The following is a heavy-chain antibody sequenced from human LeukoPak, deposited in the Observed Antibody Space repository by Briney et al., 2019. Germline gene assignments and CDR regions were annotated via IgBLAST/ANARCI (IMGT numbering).Heavy chain of an antibody. Sequence: GASVKVCCKASGYTFTSYYMHWVRQAPGQGLEWMGIINPSGGSTSYAQKFQGRVTMTRDTSTSTVYMELSSLRSEDTAVYYCARDLEGLAYCGGDCYPGNWFDPWGQGTLVTVSS. CDR3: ARDLEGLAYCGGDCYPGNWFDP. D-gene: IGHD2-21*02. CDR2: INPSGGST. V-gene: IGHV1-46*01. CDR1: GYTFTSYY. J-gene: IGHJ5*02.